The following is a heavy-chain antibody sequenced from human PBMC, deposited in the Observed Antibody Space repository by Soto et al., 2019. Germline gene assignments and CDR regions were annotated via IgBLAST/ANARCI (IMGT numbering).Heavy chain of an antibody. CDR1: GYTFTSYG. J-gene: IGHJ6*02. CDR3: ARGRYYDFWSGHIPNYYGMDV. CDR2: ISAYNGNT. D-gene: IGHD3-3*01. V-gene: IGHV1-18*04. Sequence: ASVRVSCKASGYTFTSYGISWVRQAPGQGLEWMGWISAYNGNTNYAQKLQGRVTMTTDTSTSTAYMELRSLRSDDTAVYYCARGRYYDFWSGHIPNYYGMDVWGQGTTVTV.